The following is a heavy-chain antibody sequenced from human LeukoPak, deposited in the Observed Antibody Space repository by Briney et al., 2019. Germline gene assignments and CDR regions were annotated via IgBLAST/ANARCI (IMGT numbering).Heavy chain of an antibody. CDR2: IYTSGST. Sequence: SETLSLTCTVSGGSISSYYRSWIRQPPGKGLEWIGYIYTSGSTNYNPSLKSRVTISVDTSKNQFSLKLSSVTAADTAVYYCARVSPDASSSWSSFDYWGQGTLVTVSS. CDR1: GGSISSYY. D-gene: IGHD6-13*01. J-gene: IGHJ4*02. V-gene: IGHV4-4*09. CDR3: ARVSPDASSSWSSFDY.